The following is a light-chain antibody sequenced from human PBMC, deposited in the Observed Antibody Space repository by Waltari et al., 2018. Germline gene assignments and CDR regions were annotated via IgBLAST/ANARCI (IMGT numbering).Light chain of an antibody. J-gene: IGKJ1*01. CDR2: DAS. CDR3: QQSFSTPWT. Sequence: DIQMTQSPSSLSASVGARVTITCRASQSISSYLNCYQIKPGKAPKLLIYDASRLQSGVPSRFSGSGSGTDFTLTISSLQPDDFAIYHCQQSFSTPWTFGQGTNVEI. V-gene: IGKV1-39*01. CDR1: QSISSY.